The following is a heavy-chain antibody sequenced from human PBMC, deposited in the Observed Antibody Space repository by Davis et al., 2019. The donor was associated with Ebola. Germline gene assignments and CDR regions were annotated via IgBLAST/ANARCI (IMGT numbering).Heavy chain of an antibody. J-gene: IGHJ4*02. V-gene: IGHV4-61*09. CDR3: AGDRHDSRAYGF. D-gene: IGHD3-22*01. CDR1: GDSISSGSYY. Sequence: SETLSLTCTVSGDSISSGSYYRSWIRQPAGKGLEWLGHMYTSGSPNYNPSLKSRVTISLDTSKNLFSLRLISVTAADTAIYFCAGDRHDSRAYGFWGPGTLVTVSS. CDR2: MYTSGSP.